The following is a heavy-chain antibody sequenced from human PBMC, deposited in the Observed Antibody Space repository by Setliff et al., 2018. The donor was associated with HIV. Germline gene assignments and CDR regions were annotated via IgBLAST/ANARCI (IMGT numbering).Heavy chain of an antibody. CDR1: GFTFSSYW. Sequence: PGGSLRLSCAASGFTFSSYWMHWVRQAPAKGLGWVSRINSDGSSTSYADSVKGRFTISRDNAKNSLYLQMNSLRAEDTAVYYCAGCEPSILIEPAAFFDYWGQGTLVTVSS. D-gene: IGHD2-2*01. V-gene: IGHV3-74*01. CDR3: AGCEPSILIEPAAFFDY. CDR2: INSDGSST. J-gene: IGHJ4*02.